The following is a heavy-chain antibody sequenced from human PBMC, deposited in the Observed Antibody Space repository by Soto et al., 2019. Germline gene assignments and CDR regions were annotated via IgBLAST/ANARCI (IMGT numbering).Heavy chain of an antibody. V-gene: IGHV3-21*01. Sequence: PGGFLRLSCAASGFTFSSYSMNWVRQAPGKGVEWVSSISSSSSYIYYADSVKGRFTISRDNAKNSLYLQMNSLRAEDTAVYYCARETSSNYYEGWFDPWGQGTLVTVSS. J-gene: IGHJ5*02. D-gene: IGHD3-22*01. CDR3: ARETSSNYYEGWFDP. CDR1: GFTFSSYS. CDR2: ISSSSSYI.